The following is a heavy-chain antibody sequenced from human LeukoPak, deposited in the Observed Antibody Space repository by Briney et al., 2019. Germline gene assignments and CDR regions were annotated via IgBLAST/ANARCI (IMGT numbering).Heavy chain of an antibody. Sequence: ASVKVSCKASGYTFTSYYMHWVRQAPGQGLEWMGIINPSGGSTSYAQKFQGRVTITADKSTSTAYMELSSLRSEDTAVYYCARERIAAATNWFDPWGQGTLVTVSS. V-gene: IGHV1-46*01. CDR1: GYTFTSYY. D-gene: IGHD6-13*01. J-gene: IGHJ5*02. CDR3: ARERIAAATNWFDP. CDR2: INPSGGST.